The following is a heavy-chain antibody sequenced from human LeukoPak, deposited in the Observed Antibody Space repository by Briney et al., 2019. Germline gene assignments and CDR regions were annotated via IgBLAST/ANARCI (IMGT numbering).Heavy chain of an antibody. Sequence: PGGSLRLSCAASGFTFSSYWMHWVRQAPGKGLVWVSRINSDGSSTSYADSVKGRFTISRDNAKNTLYLQMNSLRAEDTAVYYCARVGGSYDFDYWGQGTLVTVSS. J-gene: IGHJ4*02. CDR2: INSDGSST. D-gene: IGHD1-26*01. V-gene: IGHV3-74*01. CDR1: GFTFSSYW. CDR3: ARVGGSYDFDY.